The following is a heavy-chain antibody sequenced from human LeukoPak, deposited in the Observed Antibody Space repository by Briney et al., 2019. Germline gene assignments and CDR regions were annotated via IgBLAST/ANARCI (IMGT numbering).Heavy chain of an antibody. J-gene: IGHJ3*02. D-gene: IGHD3-22*01. CDR2: IWYDGSNK. CDR1: GFTFCSYG. V-gene: IGHV3-33*01. Sequence: GGSLRLSCAPSGFTFCSYGMHWVCQAPGTGLEWLAVIWYDGSNKYYVESVQGRFTISRDKSKNTLYLQMSSLRAEDTAVYYCARGDYYASSGYHFPDAFDIWGQGTMVTVSS. CDR3: ARGDYYASSGYHFPDAFDI.